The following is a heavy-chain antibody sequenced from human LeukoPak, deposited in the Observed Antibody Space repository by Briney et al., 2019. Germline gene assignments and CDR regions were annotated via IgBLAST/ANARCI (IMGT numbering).Heavy chain of an antibody. V-gene: IGHV3-30-3*01. Sequence: GGSLRLSCAASGFTFSSYAMRWVRQAPGKGLEWVAVISYDGSNKYYADSVKGRFTISRDNSKDTLYLQMNSLRAEDTAVYYCARPGIAAAGYYYYYYGMDVWGQGTTVTVSS. CDR1: GFTFSSYA. CDR3: ARPGIAAAGYYYYYYGMDV. D-gene: IGHD6-13*01. CDR2: ISYDGSNK. J-gene: IGHJ6*02.